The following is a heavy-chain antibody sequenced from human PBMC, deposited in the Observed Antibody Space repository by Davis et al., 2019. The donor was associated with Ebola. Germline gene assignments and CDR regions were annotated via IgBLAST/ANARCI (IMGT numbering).Heavy chain of an antibody. CDR2: IYYSGST. D-gene: IGHD4-17*01. CDR3: ARRYGTAFDI. Sequence: SETLSLTCTVSGGSIRSYYWSWIRQPPGKGLEWIGYIYYSGSTNYNLSLKSRVTISVDTSKNQFSLKLSSVTAADTAVYYCARRYGTAFDIWGQGTMVTVSS. J-gene: IGHJ3*02. V-gene: IGHV4-59*08. CDR1: GGSIRSYY.